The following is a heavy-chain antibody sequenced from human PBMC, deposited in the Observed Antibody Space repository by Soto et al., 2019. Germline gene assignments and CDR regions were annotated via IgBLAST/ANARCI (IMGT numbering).Heavy chain of an antibody. J-gene: IGHJ6*02. D-gene: IGHD6-19*01. CDR3: ARGYSSGYGMDV. CDR1: GGTFSSYA. CDR2: IIPIGGTT. Sequence: GASVKVSCKASGGTFSSYAISWVRQAPGQGLEWMGRIIPIGGTTSYAQKFQGRVTITRDTSTSTVYMELSSLRSEDTAVYYCARGYSSGYGMDVWGQGTTVTVSS. V-gene: IGHV1-69*04.